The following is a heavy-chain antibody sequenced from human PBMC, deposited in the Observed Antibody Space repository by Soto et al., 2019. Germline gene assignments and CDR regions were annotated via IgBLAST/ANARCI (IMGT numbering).Heavy chain of an antibody. CDR1: GFTFSSYA. J-gene: IGHJ4*02. D-gene: IGHD3-16*02. V-gene: IGHV3-30*18. CDR2: ISYDGSDK. CDR3: AKALGELSPESYDY. Sequence: QVQLVESGGGVVQPGRSLRLSCAASGFTFSSYAMHWVRQAPGKGLEWVAVISYDGSDKYYADSVKGRFTISRDNSKNTLNLQMTSLRADDTAVYYCAKALGELSPESYDYWCQGTLITVSS.